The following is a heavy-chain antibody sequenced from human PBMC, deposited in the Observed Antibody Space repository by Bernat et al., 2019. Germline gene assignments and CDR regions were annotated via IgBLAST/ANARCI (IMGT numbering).Heavy chain of an antibody. D-gene: IGHD5-18*01. V-gene: IGHV5-51*03. CDR1: GYSFTSYW. Sequence: EVQLVQSGAEVKKPGESLKISCKGSGYSFTSYWIGWVRQMPGKGLEWMGIIYPGDSDTRYSPSFQGQVTISADKSISTAYLQWSSLKASDTAMYYCARSSGYRYGPYYYYYYGMDVWGQGTTVTVSS. CDR2: IYPGDSDT. J-gene: IGHJ6*02. CDR3: ARSSGYRYGPYYYYYYGMDV.